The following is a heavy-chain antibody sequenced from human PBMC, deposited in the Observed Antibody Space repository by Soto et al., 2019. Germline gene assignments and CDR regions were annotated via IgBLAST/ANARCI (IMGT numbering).Heavy chain of an antibody. J-gene: IGHJ4*02. Sequence: QITLKESGPTLVKPTQTLTLTCNFSGFSLSTGGVGVAWVRQPPGKALEWLTLIYWNGETRTSPSLENRLTVTTDATKNQVALTMTNMDPVETATDYCAHLPTFADDNPDYWGQGIRVTVSS. V-gene: IGHV2-5*01. CDR2: IYWNGET. D-gene: IGHD1-1*01. CDR1: GFSLSTGGVG. CDR3: AHLPTFADDNPDY.